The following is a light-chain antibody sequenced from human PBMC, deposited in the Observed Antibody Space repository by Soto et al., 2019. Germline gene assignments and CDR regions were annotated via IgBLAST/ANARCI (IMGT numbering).Light chain of an antibody. V-gene: IGLV2-14*01. Sequence: QSALTQPASVSGSPGQSITISCTGTSSDVGGYNYVSWYQQHPVKAPKLMIYDVTNRPSGVSDRFSGSKSGNTASLTISVLQAEDEADYYCSSYTSSSTPYVFGTGTKVTVL. CDR1: SSDVGGYNY. CDR2: DVT. J-gene: IGLJ1*01. CDR3: SSYTSSSTPYV.